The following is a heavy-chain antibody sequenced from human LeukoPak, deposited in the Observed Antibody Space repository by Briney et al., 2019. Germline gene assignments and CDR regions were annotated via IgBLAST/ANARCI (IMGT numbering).Heavy chain of an antibody. D-gene: IGHD6-13*01. Sequence: SETLSLTCTVSGGSISSYYWSWIRQPAGKGLEWIGRIYTSGSTNYNPSLKSRVTMSVDPSKNQFSLKLSSVTAADTAVYYCAREPKYSSSWYSPHWFDPWGQGTLVTVSS. V-gene: IGHV4-4*07. CDR1: GGSISSYY. J-gene: IGHJ5*02. CDR3: AREPKYSSSWYSPHWFDP. CDR2: IYTSGST.